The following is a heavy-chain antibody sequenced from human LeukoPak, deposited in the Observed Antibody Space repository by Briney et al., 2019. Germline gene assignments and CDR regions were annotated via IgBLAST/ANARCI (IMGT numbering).Heavy chain of an antibody. Sequence: SETLSLTCTVSGGSISSYYWSWIRQPAGKGLEWIGHIYTSGSTNYNPSLKSRVTISVDTSKNQFSLKLSSVTAADTAVYYCARGQENYYYYYMDVWGKGTTVTISS. V-gene: IGHV4-4*07. CDR3: ARGQENYYYYYMDV. CDR2: IYTSGST. J-gene: IGHJ6*03. CDR1: GGSISSYY.